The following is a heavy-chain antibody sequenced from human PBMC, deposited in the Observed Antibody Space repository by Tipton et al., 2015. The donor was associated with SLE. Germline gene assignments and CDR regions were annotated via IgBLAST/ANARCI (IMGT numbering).Heavy chain of an antibody. D-gene: IGHD6-13*01. J-gene: IGHJ4*02. V-gene: IGHV4-61*09. Sequence: LRLSCTVSGGSISSGPYYWSWIRQPAGKGLEWIGHMYTSGSVNYNPSLKSRVTISGDRSKNQFSLTLHSVTAADTAVYYCAKTSSRYPYFDYWGQGTLVTVSS. CDR3: AKTSSRYPYFDY. CDR2: MYTSGSV. CDR1: GGSISSGPYY.